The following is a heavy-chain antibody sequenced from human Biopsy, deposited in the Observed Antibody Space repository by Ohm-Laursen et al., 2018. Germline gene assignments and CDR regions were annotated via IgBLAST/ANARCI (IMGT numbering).Heavy chain of an antibody. Sequence: TLSLTCAVSGDSINNYYWSWIRQPAGKGLEWFGRIYTSGSPNYNLSLESRVTMSVDTSKNQFSLNLRSVTAADTAVYYCARGTGRYYVYGAFDIWGQGTVVTVSS. J-gene: IGHJ3*02. V-gene: IGHV4-4*07. CDR3: ARGTGRYYVYGAFDI. CDR1: GDSINNYY. D-gene: IGHD1-26*01. CDR2: IYTSGSP.